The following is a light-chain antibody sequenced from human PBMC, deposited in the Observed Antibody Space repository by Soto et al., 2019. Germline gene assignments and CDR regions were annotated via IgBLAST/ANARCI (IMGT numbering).Light chain of an antibody. Sequence: EIVMTQSPATLSVSIGERATLSCRASPSVGGYLAWYQQRPGQVPRLLIYDAYTRAAGVPARFSGSGSGTEFSLTISSLQSEDFAVYYCQQYSDWTLYTFGQGTKLEIK. J-gene: IGKJ2*01. CDR2: DAY. CDR1: PSVGGY. V-gene: IGKV3-15*01. CDR3: QQYSDWTLYT.